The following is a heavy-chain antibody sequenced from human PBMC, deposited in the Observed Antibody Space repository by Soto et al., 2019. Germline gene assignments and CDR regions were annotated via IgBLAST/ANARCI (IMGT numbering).Heavy chain of an antibody. CDR3: AKAVWAYYYYDF. V-gene: IGHV3-23*01. CDR2: ISVSGPTT. CDR1: GFSFSSYA. Sequence: DVQLLESGGGLVRPGGSLRLSCAASGFSFSSYAMSWFRQAPGKGLEWVSTISVSGPTTYYADSVKGRFTISRDKSKDTLYLQMNSLRAEDTALYYWAKAVWAYYYYDFWGQGTLVTVSS. J-gene: IGHJ4*02. D-gene: IGHD2-21*01.